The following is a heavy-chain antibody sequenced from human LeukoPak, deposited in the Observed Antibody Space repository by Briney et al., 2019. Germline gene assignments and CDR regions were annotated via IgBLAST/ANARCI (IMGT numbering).Heavy chain of an antibody. Sequence: PGGSLRLSCAASGFTFSSYAMSWVRQAPGKGLEWVSAISGSGATTYYADSVKGRFTISRDKSNNTLYLQMNSLRAEDTAVYYGAKDYAYYYGSGIGGFDYWGQGTLVTVSS. CDR1: GFTFSSYA. CDR2: ISGSGATT. D-gene: IGHD3-10*01. CDR3: AKDYAYYYGSGIGGFDY. J-gene: IGHJ4*02. V-gene: IGHV3-23*01.